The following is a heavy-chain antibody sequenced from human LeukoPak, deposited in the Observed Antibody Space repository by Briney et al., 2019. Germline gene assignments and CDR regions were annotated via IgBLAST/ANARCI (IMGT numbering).Heavy chain of an antibody. Sequence: GGSLRLSCAASGFTFSSYAIHWVRQAPGKGLEWVALISYDGSNQYYADSVKGRFTISRDNSKNTLYLQMNSLRAEDTAVYYCAREPYLRSFDYWGQGTLVTVSS. CDR1: GFTFSSYA. CDR2: ISYDGSNQ. V-gene: IGHV3-30*04. J-gene: IGHJ4*02. CDR3: AREPYLRSFDY.